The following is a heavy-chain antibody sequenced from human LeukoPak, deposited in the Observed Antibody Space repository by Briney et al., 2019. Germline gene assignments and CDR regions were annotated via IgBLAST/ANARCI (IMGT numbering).Heavy chain of an antibody. J-gene: IGHJ4*02. Sequence: SETLSLTCTVSGGSISSSSYYWGWIRQPPGKGLEWIGRIYTSGSTNYNPSLKSRVTISVDTSKNQFSLKLSSVTAADTAVYYCARDREDLSYYDILTGYFDYWGQGTLVTVSS. CDR1: GGSISSSSYY. CDR2: IYTSGST. CDR3: ARDREDLSYYDILTGYFDY. V-gene: IGHV4-61*02. D-gene: IGHD3-9*01.